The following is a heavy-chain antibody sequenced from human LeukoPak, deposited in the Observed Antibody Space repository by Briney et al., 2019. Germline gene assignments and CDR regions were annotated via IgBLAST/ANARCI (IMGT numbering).Heavy chain of an antibody. J-gene: IGHJ5*02. CDR1: GGSISSYY. Sequence: PSETLSLTCTVSGGSISSYYWSWIRQPPGKGLEWIGEINHSGSTNYNPSLKSRVTISVDTSKNQFSLKLSSVTAADTAVYYCARSGLQWLTPRSFDPWGQGTLVTVSS. V-gene: IGHV4-34*01. CDR3: ARSGLQWLTPRSFDP. CDR2: INHSGST. D-gene: IGHD6-19*01.